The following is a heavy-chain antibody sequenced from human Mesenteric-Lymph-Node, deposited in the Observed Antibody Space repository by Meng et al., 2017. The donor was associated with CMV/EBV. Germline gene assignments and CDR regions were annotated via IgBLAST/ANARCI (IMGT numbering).Heavy chain of an antibody. CDR3: ANGEGSRWDDAFDI. D-gene: IGHD6-13*01. CDR2: IPHDGSNK. Sequence: GGSLGLSCSASGLTFSDNGIHWVRQAPGKGLEWVTFIPHDGSNKFYADSVRGRFTISRDNSKNTVYLQMDNLRVEDTAVYYCANGEGSRWDDAFDIWGPGTMVTVSS. CDR1: GLTFSDNG. J-gene: IGHJ3*02. V-gene: IGHV3-30*02.